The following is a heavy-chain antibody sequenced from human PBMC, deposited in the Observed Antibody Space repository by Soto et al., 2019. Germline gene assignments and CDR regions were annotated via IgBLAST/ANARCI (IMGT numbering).Heavy chain of an antibody. Sequence: PSETLSLTCAVSGGSITISNWWAWVRQPPGKALEWIGEIYHSGITNYNRSLKSRVTMSVDKSKDHFSLRLNSVTAADTAVYYCARSGEWFDPWGQGTLVTVSS. V-gene: IGHV4-4*02. J-gene: IGHJ5*02. CDR1: GGSITISNW. CDR2: IYHSGIT. CDR3: ARSGEWFDP. D-gene: IGHD2-21*01.